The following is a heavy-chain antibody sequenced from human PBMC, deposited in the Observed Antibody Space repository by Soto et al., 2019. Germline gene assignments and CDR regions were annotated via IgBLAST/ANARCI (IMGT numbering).Heavy chain of an antibody. Sequence: SETLSLTCTVSGGSFTSNNWWTWVRQPPGQGLEWIGEIYRTGSTNYNPSLKRRVTISLDKSENQFSLKVTSLTAAATAVSYFSSRDQGTSVDYWGQGTLVTVSS. CDR1: GGSFTSNNW. J-gene: IGHJ4*02. V-gene: IGHV4-4*02. D-gene: IGHD1-7*01. CDR2: IYRTGST. CDR3: SSRDQGTSVDY.